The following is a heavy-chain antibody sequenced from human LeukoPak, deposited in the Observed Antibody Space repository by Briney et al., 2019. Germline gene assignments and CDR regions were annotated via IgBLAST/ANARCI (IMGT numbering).Heavy chain of an antibody. CDR3: ARELGGYSYGHFDY. CDR1: GGTFSSYA. Sequence: SVKVSCKASGGTFSSYAISWVRQAPEQGLEWMGGIIPIFGTANYAQKFQGRVTITTDESTSTAYMELSSLRSEDTAVYYCARELGGYSYGHFDYWGQGTLVTVSS. D-gene: IGHD5-18*01. CDR2: IIPIFGTA. J-gene: IGHJ4*02. V-gene: IGHV1-69*05.